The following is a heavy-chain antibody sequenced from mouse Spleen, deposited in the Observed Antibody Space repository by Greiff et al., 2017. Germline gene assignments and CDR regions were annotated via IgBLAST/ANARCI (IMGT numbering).Heavy chain of an antibody. CDR1: GYSFTGYY. Sequence: EVQLQQSGPELVKPGASVKISCKASGYSFTGYYMNWVKQSPEKSLEWIGEINPSTGGTTYNQKFKAKATLTVDKSSSTAYMQLKSLTSEDSAVYYCANYYGYGGYYAMDYWGQGTSVTVSS. CDR2: INPSTGGT. V-gene: IGHV1-42*01. J-gene: IGHJ4*01. D-gene: IGHD1-2*01. CDR3: ANYYGYGGYYAMDY.